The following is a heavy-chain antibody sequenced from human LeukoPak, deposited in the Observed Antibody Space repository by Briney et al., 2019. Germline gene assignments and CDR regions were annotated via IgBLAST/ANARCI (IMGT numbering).Heavy chain of an antibody. D-gene: IGHD4-17*01. CDR3: ARATVTVKSDAFDI. CDR1: GYTFTNYG. CDR2: ISAYNGNT. V-gene: IGHV1-18*01. J-gene: IGHJ3*02. Sequence: ASVKVSCKASGYTFTNYGISWVRQAPGQGLEWMGWISAYNGNTNYAQKLQGRDTMTTDTSTSTAYMELRSLRSDDTAVYYCARATVTVKSDAFDIWGQGTMVTVSS.